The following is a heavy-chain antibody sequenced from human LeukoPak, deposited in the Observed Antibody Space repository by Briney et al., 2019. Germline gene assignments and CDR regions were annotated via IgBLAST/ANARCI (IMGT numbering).Heavy chain of an antibody. Sequence: PGGSLRLSCAASGFTFSSYSMNWVRQAPGKGLEWVSSISSSSSYIYYADSVKGRFTISRDNAKNSLYLQMNSLRAEDTAVYYCARGTYYYDSSGYFFVDYWGQGTLVTVSS. CDR1: GFTFSSYS. V-gene: IGHV3-21*01. CDR3: ARGTYYYDSSGYFFVDY. CDR2: ISSSSSYI. J-gene: IGHJ4*02. D-gene: IGHD3-22*01.